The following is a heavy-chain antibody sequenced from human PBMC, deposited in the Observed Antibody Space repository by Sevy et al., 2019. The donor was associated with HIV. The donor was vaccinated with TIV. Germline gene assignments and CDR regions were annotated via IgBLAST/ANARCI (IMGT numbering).Heavy chain of an antibody. CDR2: IGYDGSNK. J-gene: IGHJ4*02. V-gene: IGHV3-33*01. D-gene: IGHD2-8*01. CDR3: ARDPRMYGDYLLAYFDY. CDR1: GFTPSTYG. Sequence: GGSLRLSCAASGFTPSTYGMHWVRQAPGKGLEWVAVIGYDGSNKYYADSVRGRFTISRDNSKNTLFQQMDSLRGEDTAVYYCARDPRMYGDYLLAYFDYWGQGTLVTVSS.